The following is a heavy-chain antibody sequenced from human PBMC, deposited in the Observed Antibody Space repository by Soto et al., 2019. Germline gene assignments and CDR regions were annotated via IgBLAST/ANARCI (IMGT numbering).Heavy chain of an antibody. D-gene: IGHD3-10*01. CDR2: IDPSDSYT. J-gene: IGHJ6*02. Sequence: GESLKISCKGSGYSFTSDWISWVRQMPGKGLEWMGRIDPSDSYTNYSPSFQGHVTISADKSISTAYLQWSSLKASDTAMYYCAREGRGYLNYYYGMDVWGQGTTVTVSS. CDR1: GYSFTSDW. V-gene: IGHV5-10-1*01. CDR3: AREGRGYLNYYYGMDV.